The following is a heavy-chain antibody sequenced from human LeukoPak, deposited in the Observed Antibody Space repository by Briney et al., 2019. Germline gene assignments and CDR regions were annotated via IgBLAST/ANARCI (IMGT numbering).Heavy chain of an antibody. CDR1: GFTFSSYS. D-gene: IGHD1-7*01. CDR2: ITASGTAM. J-gene: IGHJ5*02. Sequence: GGSLRLSCAASGFTFSSYSMNWVRQAPGKGLEWVSHITASGTAMFYADSVKGRFTISRDNAKSSLYLQMNSLRAEDTAVYYCASHLELDWFDPWGQGTLVTVSS. CDR3: ASHLELDWFDP. V-gene: IGHV3-48*01.